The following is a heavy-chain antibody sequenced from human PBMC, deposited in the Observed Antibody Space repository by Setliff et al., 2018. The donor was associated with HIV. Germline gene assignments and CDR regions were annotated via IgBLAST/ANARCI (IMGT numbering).Heavy chain of an antibody. CDR3: ATDLHWAFDY. J-gene: IGHJ4*02. CDR2: ISSSSSYI. CDR1: GFTFSSYS. Sequence: LRLSCAASGFTFSSYSMNWVRQAPGKGLEWVSSISSSSSYIYYADSVKGRFTISRDNAKNSLYLQMNSLRVEDTAVYYCATDLHWAFDYWGQGSLVTVSS. D-gene: IGHD7-27*01. V-gene: IGHV3-21*01.